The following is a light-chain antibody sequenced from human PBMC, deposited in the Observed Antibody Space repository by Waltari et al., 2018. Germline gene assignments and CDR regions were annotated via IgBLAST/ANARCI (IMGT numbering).Light chain of an antibody. CDR2: VNN. CDR1: SPNIGANSD. J-gene: IGLJ1*01. V-gene: IGLV1-40*01. CDR3: QSYDSSLNAYV. Sequence: QSVLTQPPSVSGAPGQRVTIPCTGCSPNIGANSDVPWYQQLPGTPPKLLTSVNNKRRSGVPDRFSGSKSGTSASLAITGLQAEDEADYYCQSYDSSLNAYVFGPGTTVTVL.